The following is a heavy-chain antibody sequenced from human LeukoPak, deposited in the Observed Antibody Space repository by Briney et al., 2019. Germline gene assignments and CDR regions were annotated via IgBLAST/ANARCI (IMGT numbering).Heavy chain of an antibody. CDR2: IYYSGST. CDR3: ARHAYYDILTGNAFDI. Sequence: GSLRLSCAASGFTFSTYSMNWVRQPPGKGLEWIGSIYYSGSTYYNPSLKSRVTISVDTSKNQFSLKLSSVTAADTAVYYCARHAYYDILTGNAFDIWGQGTMVTVSS. CDR1: GFTFSTYSMN. D-gene: IGHD3-9*01. V-gene: IGHV4-39*01. J-gene: IGHJ3*02.